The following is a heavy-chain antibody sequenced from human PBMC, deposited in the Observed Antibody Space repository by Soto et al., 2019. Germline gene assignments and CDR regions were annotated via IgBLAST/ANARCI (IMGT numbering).Heavy chain of an antibody. J-gene: IGHJ4*02. CDR1: GFTFSGYE. Sequence: SLRLSCTASGFTFSGYEMNWVRQAPGKGLEWVSYISSSGATIRYADSVKGRFTISRDNAKNSLSLQMNSLGAEDTAVYYCAREVGGYFFNYWGQGTLVTVSS. D-gene: IGHD3-10*01. V-gene: IGHV3-48*03. CDR2: ISSSGATI. CDR3: AREVGGYFFNY.